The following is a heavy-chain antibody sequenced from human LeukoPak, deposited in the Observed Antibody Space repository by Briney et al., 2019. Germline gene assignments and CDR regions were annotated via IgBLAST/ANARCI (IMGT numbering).Heavy chain of an antibody. D-gene: IGHD1-26*01. CDR3: AREGPRWEPTERKYYFDY. Sequence: SVKVSCKASGGTFSSYAISWVRQAPGQGLEWMGWISAYNGNTNYAQKFQGRVTITADKSTSTAYMELSSLRSEDTAVYYCAREGPRWEPTERKYYFDYWGQGTLVTVSS. V-gene: IGHV1-69*10. CDR2: ISAYNGNT. J-gene: IGHJ4*02. CDR1: GGTFSSYA.